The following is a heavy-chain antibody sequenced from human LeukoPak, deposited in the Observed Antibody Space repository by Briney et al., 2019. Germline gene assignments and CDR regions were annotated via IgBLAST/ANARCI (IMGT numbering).Heavy chain of an antibody. CDR1: GYPFPTYA. V-gene: IGHV1-46*01. Sequence: ASVNVSCKASGYPFPTYAISWVRQAPEQGLEWMGIIYPGGNYTNYAQKFHDRVTVTRDTSASTIYMELSSLKSEDTAVYYCARATDQEFDYWGQGTVVTVSS. J-gene: IGHJ4*02. CDR2: IYPGGNYT. D-gene: IGHD2-2*01. CDR3: ARATDQEFDY.